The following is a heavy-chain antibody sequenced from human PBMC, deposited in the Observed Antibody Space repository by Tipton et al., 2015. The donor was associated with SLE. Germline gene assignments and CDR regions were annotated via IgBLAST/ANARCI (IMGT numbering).Heavy chain of an antibody. D-gene: IGHD1/OR15-1a*01. V-gene: IGHV3-23*01. Sequence: SLRLSCATSGFTFSSYALSWVRRAPGKGPEWVSAISGGGGSTYYADFVKGRFSISIDKSKKTLILQMNSLRVDDTATYYCAKFEKTTDFYLDSWGQGTLVSVSS. CDR2: ISGGGGST. J-gene: IGHJ4*02. CDR1: GFTFSSYA. CDR3: AKFEKTTDFYLDS.